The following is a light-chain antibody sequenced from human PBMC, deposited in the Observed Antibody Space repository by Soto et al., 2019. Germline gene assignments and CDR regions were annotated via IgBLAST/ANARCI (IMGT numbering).Light chain of an antibody. J-gene: IGLJ1*01. V-gene: IGLV2-14*01. CDR2: EVS. CDR3: SSYTSSSTLYV. CDR1: SSDVGGYNY. Sequence: QSVLTQPASVSGSPGQSITISCTGTSSDVGGYNYVSWYQQHPGKAPKLMIYEVSNRPSGVSNRVSGSKSGNTASLTISWLQAEDEADYYCSSYTSSSTLYVFGTGTKLTVL.